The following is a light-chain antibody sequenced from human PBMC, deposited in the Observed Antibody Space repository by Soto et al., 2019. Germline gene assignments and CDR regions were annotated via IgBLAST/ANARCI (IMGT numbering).Light chain of an antibody. CDR1: QSVNSK. J-gene: IGKJ5*01. Sequence: EIVMKQSPATPSVSPGERVTPSCRASQSVNSKVAWYQQKPGQAPRLLIYGASTRATGIPARFSGSGSGTEFTLIISSLQSEDFAVYYCQQYNYWPPITFGQGTRLEIK. CDR3: QQYNYWPPIT. V-gene: IGKV3-15*01. CDR2: GAS.